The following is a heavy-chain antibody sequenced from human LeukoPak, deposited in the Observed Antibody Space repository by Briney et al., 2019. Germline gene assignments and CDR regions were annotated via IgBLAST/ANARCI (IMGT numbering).Heavy chain of an antibody. Sequence: GSGPTLVKPTQTLTLTCTFSGFSLSTSGMCVSWIRQPPGKALEWLARIDWDDDNYYSTSLKTRLTISKDTSKNQVVLTMTNMAPVDTATYYCARMRITETKELYGMDVWGQGTTVTVSS. J-gene: IGHJ6*02. D-gene: IGHD1/OR15-1a*01. CDR2: IDWDDDN. V-gene: IGHV2-70*11. CDR3: ARMRITETKELYGMDV. CDR1: GFSLSTSGMC.